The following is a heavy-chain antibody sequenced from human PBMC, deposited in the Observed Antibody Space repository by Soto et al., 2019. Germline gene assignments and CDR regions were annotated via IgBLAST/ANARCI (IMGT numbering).Heavy chain of an antibody. CDR2: VYHTGTT. D-gene: IGHD3-16*01. V-gene: IGHV4-59*01. J-gene: IGHJ6*02. CDR1: AGAIGHYY. CDR3: ARDGGPDKLWSYGMDV. Sequence: PSATLSLPCTVSAGAIGHYYWSWIRRPPGRGLQWIGYVYHTGTTTYSPSLKSRVTISVDTSKNQVSLRLNSVTAADTAVYYCARDGGPDKLWSYGMDVWGQGTAVTVSS.